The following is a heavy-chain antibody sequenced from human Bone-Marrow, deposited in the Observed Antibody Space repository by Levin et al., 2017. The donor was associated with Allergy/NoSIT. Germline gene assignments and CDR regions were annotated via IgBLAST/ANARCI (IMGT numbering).Heavy chain of an antibody. V-gene: IGHV1-2*02. CDR3: ARVFTYGDRTAFDY. CDR1: GYTFTGYY. D-gene: IGHD4-17*01. Sequence: GESLKISCKASGYTFTGYYMHWVRQAPGQGLEWMGWINPNSGGTNYAQKFQGRVTMTRDTSISTAYMELSRLRSDDTAVYYCARVFTYGDRTAFDYWGQGTLVTVSS. J-gene: IGHJ4*02. CDR2: INPNSGGT.